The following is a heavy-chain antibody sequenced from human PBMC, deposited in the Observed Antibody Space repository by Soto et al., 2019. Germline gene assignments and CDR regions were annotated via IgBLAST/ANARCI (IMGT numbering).Heavy chain of an antibody. J-gene: IGHJ6*03. Sequence: SETLSLTCTVSGGSISSSSYYWGWIRQPPGKGLEWIGSIYYSGSTYYNPSLKSRVTISVDTSKNQFSLKLSSVTAADTAVYYCARCSESYGDYVEYYYSYMDAWGKGTTVTVSS. CDR3: ARCSESYGDYVEYYYSYMDA. D-gene: IGHD4-17*01. V-gene: IGHV4-39*01. CDR1: GGSISSSSYY. CDR2: IYYSGST.